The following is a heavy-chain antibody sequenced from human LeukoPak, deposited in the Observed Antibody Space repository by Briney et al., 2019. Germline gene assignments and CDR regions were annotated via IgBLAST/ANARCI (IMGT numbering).Heavy chain of an antibody. D-gene: IGHD3-10*01. V-gene: IGHV3-21*01. CDR1: GFTFSSYS. J-gene: IGHJ3*02. CDR2: INSSSSYI. CDR3: AREASYYGSGSYYHDAFDI. Sequence: GGSLRLSCAASGFTFSSYSMNWVRRAPGKGLEWVSSINSSSSYIYYADSVKGRFTISRDNAKNSLYLQMNSLRAEDTAVYYCAREASYYGSGSYYHDAFDIWGQGTMVTVSS.